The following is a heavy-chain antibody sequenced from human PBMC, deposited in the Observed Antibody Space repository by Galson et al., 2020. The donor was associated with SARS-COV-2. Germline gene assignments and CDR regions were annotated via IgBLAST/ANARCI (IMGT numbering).Heavy chain of an antibody. CDR3: VRHGYCSSGSCSANDAFHI. Sequence: TLSLTCSVSGASLSSDFWSWIRPPPGKGLEWIGFMYYIGSSNNNPSLKSRVTISVDMSKSHLSLELRSVTAADTAVYYCVRHGYCSSGSCSANDAFHIWGQGTMVTVSS. J-gene: IGHJ3*02. V-gene: IGHV4-59*08. CDR2: MYYIGSS. CDR1: GASLSSDF. D-gene: IGHD2-2*03.